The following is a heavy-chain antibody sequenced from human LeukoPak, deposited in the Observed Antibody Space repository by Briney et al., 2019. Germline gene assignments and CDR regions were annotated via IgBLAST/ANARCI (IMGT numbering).Heavy chain of an antibody. CDR3: AREGFMVRGVIIPQYYYGMDV. CDR2: ISAYNGNT. J-gene: IGHJ6*02. V-gene: IGHV1-18*01. CDR1: GYTFTSYG. D-gene: IGHD3-10*01. Sequence: ASVKVSCKASGYTFTSYGISWVRQAPGQGLEWMGGISAYNGNTNYAQKLQGRGTMTTDTSTSKAYMELRSLRSEDTAVYYCAREGFMVRGVIIPQYYYGMDVWGQGTTVTVSS.